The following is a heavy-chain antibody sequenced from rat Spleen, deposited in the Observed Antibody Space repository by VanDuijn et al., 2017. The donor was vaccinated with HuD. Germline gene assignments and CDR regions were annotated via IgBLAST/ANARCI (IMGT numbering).Heavy chain of an antibody. V-gene: IGHV5-29*01. CDR1: GFTFNNYG. CDR3: ARPDGYTYVMDA. CDR2: ISYDGSST. D-gene: IGHD1-4*01. J-gene: IGHJ4*01. Sequence: EVQLVESGGGLVQPGRSLKLSCAASGFTFNNYGMAWVRQTPTKGLDWVATISYDGSSTYYRDSVKGRFTISRDNAKSTLYLQMNSLRSEDTATYYCARPDGYTYVMDAWGQGASVTVSS.